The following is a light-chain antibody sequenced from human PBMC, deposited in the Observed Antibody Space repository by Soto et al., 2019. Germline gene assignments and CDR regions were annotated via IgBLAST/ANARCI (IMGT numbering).Light chain of an antibody. CDR2: EVS. CDR1: SSDVGAYNY. CDR3: SSYTRTTTLG. Sequence: QSALTQPASVSGSPEQSITISGTGPSSDVGAYNYVSWYQHHPGKAPKLMIYEVSDRPSGVSNRFSGSKSGNTASLTISGLQAEDEADYYCSSYTRTTTLGFGGGTKVTVL. J-gene: IGLJ3*02. V-gene: IGLV2-14*01.